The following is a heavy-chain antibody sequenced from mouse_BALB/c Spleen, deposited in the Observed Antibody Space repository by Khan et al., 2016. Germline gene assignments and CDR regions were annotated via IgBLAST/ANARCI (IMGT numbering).Heavy chain of an antibody. V-gene: IGHV1S137*01. CDR3: ASTVLATDWYFDV. D-gene: IGHD1-1*01. Sequence: QVRLQQSGAELVRPGVSVKISCKGSGYTFTDYAIHWVKLSHAKSLEWIGVISTYYGDATYNQNFKGKATMTVDKSSTTAYMELARLTSEDSVIYYCASTVLATDWYFDVWGAGTTVTVSS. CDR2: ISTYYGDA. CDR1: GYTFTDYA. J-gene: IGHJ1*01.